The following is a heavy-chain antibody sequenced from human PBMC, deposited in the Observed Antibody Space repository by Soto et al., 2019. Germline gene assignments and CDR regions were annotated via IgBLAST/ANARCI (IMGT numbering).Heavy chain of an antibody. Sequence: QVQLVQSGAEVKKPGASVKVSCKASGYTFTGYGISWVRQAPGQGLEWMGWISAYNGNTNYAQKLQGRVTMTTDTSTSTAYMELRSLRSDDTAVYYCARAVPRGIFGVVTYDYWGQGTLVTVSS. CDR1: GYTFTGYG. V-gene: IGHV1-18*01. J-gene: IGHJ4*02. D-gene: IGHD3-3*01. CDR3: ARAVPRGIFGVVTYDY. CDR2: ISAYNGNT.